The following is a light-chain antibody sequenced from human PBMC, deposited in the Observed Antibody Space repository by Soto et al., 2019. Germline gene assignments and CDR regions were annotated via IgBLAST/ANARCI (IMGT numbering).Light chain of an antibody. CDR2: SDD. J-gene: IGLJ2*01. CDR3: AAWDDRLNGPV. Sequence: QSELTQPPSASGTLGQRVTISCSGSSSNIESNTVNWYQHLPGTAPKLLIYSDDQRPSGVPGRFSGSKSGTSASLAISGLQSEDEADYYCAAWDDRLNGPVFGGGTKLTVL. V-gene: IGLV1-44*01. CDR1: SSNIESNT.